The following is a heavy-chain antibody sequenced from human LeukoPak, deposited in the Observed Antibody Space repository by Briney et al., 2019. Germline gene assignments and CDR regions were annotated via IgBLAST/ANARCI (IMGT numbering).Heavy chain of an antibody. V-gene: IGHV3-33*01. Sequence: GGSLRLSCAASGFTFSSYGMHWVRQAPGKGLEWVAVIWYDGSNKYYADSVKGRFTISRDSSKYTLYLQMNSLRAEDTAVYYCARGYGYRYYFDYWGQGTLVTVSS. CDR1: GFTFSSYG. CDR2: IWYDGSNK. CDR3: ARGYGYRYYFDY. D-gene: IGHD5-18*01. J-gene: IGHJ4*02.